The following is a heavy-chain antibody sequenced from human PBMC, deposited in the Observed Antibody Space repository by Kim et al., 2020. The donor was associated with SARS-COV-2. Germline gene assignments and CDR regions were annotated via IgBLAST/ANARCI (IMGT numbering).Heavy chain of an antibody. J-gene: IGHJ6*02. CDR1: GFAFNTYG. V-gene: IGHV3-23*01. CDR2: HFAGSGST. Sequence: GGSLRLSCAASGFAFNTYGMSWVRQTPGRGLEWVSSHFAGSGSTYYADSGKGRFNISRDKSENTLYLQMNSLRVGDTPIYYCVKDTVAMDVWGQGTTVTVS. D-gene: IGHD4-17*01. CDR3: VKDTVAMDV.